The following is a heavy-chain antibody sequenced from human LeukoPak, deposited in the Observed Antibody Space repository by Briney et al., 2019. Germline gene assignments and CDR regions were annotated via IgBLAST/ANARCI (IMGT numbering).Heavy chain of an antibody. Sequence: SETLTLTRPLSGRSISSSSYYWGRLRQPPGNGLEWFGSIYYSGSTYYNPSLKRRVTISVNTSKNQFSLKLSSVTAADTTVYYCGRQVGGVPAATFDHWGQGTLVTVSS. D-gene: IGHD3-16*01. J-gene: IGHJ4*02. V-gene: IGHV4-39*01. CDR3: GRQVGGVPAATFDH. CDR1: GRSISSSSYY. CDR2: IYYSGST.